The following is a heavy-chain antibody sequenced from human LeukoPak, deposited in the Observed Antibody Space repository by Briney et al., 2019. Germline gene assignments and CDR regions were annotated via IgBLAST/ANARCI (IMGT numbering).Heavy chain of an antibody. Sequence: PGGSLRLSCTASGFTFSSYRMKWVRQAPGKGVEWVSSITRSSDYVYYADSVKGRFTISRDNAENSLHLQMNSLRADDTAVYYCAREFKSGYGMWAWGQGTLVTVSS. CDR3: AREFKSGYGMWA. CDR2: ITRSSDYV. J-gene: IGHJ5*02. V-gene: IGHV3-21*01. D-gene: IGHD5-18*01. CDR1: GFTFSSYR.